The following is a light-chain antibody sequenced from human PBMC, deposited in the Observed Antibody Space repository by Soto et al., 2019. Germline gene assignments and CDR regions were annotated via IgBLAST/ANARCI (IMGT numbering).Light chain of an antibody. CDR3: SSFVGSNTI. V-gene: IGLV2-8*01. J-gene: IGLJ2*01. CDR1: SSDVGGYNY. CDR2: EVS. Sequence: QSVLTQPPSASGSPGQSVTISCTGTSSDVGGYNYVSWYQHHPGKGPKLMIYEVSKRPSGVPDRFSGSKSGNTASLTVSGLQAEDEADYYCSSFVGSNTIFGGGTQLTVL.